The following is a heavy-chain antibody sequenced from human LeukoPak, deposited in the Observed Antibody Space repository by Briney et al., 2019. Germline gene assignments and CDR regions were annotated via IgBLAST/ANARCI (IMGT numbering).Heavy chain of an antibody. CDR2: LSGSGGST. CDR3: AKVDLGYYDFWSGYDFDF. V-gene: IGHV3-23*01. Sequence: PGGSLRLSCAASGFTFSSYAMSWVRQAPGKGLEWVSALSGSGGSTYYADSVKGRFTISRDNSKNTLYLQMNSLGAEDTAVYYCAKVDLGYYDFWSGYDFDFWGQGTLVTVSS. CDR1: GFTFSSYA. J-gene: IGHJ4*02. D-gene: IGHD3-3*01.